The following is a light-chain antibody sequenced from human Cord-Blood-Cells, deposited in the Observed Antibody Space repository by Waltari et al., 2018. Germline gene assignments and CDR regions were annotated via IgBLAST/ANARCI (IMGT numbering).Light chain of an antibody. V-gene: IGKV3-11*01. CDR1: QSVSSY. CDR2: DAS. J-gene: IGKJ1*01. Sequence: EIVLTQSPATLSLSPGERATHSCRASQSVSSYLAWYQQKPGQAPRLLIYDASNRATGIPARFSGSGSGTDFTLTISSLEPEDFAVYYCQQRSSWTFGQGTKVEIK. CDR3: QQRSSWT.